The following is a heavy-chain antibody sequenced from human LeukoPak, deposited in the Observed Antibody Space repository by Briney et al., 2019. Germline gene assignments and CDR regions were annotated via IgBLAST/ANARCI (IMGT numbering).Heavy chain of an antibody. CDR1: GFTFSINA. J-gene: IGHJ3*02. D-gene: IGHD3-22*01. Sequence: GGSLRLSCEGSGFTFSINAMHWVRQAPGKGLEWVAVISYDGSNKYYADSVKGRFTISRDNSKNTLYLQMNSLRAEDTAVYYCAKNYDSSGYYPFGAFDIWGQGTMVTVSS. V-gene: IGHV3-30*18. CDR3: AKNYDSSGYYPFGAFDI. CDR2: ISYDGSNK.